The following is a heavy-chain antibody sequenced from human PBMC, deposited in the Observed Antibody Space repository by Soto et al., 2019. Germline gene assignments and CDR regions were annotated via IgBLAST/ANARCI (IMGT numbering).Heavy chain of an antibody. CDR3: ARDGPPHDFWSGYYNRAEYFQH. CDR2: IWYDGSNK. Sequence: QVQLVESGGGVVQPGRSLRLSCAASGFTFSSYGMHWVRQAPGKGLEWVAVIWYDGSNKYYADSVKGRFTISRDNSKNTLYLQMNSLRAEDTAVYYCARDGPPHDFWSGYYNRAEYFQHWGQGTLVTVSS. CDR1: GFTFSSYG. J-gene: IGHJ1*01. V-gene: IGHV3-33*01. D-gene: IGHD3-3*01.